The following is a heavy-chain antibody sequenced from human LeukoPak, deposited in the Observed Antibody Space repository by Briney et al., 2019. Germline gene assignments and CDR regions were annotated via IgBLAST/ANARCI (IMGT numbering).Heavy chain of an antibody. CDR2: ISSSGSSI. D-gene: IGHD2-8*02. CDR3: AGRPGTGYRIDY. J-gene: IGHJ4*02. V-gene: IGHV3-48*03. Sequence: GGCLRLSCAVSGFTFSSYDMNWVRQAPGKGLEWVSYISSSGSSIYYADSVKGRFTISRDNAKDSLYLQMNSLRDEDTAVYYCAGRPGTGYRIDYWGQGTLVTVSS. CDR1: GFTFSSYD.